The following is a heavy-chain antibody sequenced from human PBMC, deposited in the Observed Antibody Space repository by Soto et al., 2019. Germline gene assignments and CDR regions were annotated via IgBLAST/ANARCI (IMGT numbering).Heavy chain of an antibody. CDR1: GGTFSSYA. J-gene: IGHJ6*02. CDR3: ASRDCSSTSCYSPYYYYYYGMDV. D-gene: IGHD2-2*01. V-gene: IGHV1-69*01. Sequence: QVQLVQSGAEVKKPGSSVKVSCKASGGTFSSYAISWVRQAPGQGLEWMGGIIPIFGTANYAQKFQGRVTITADESTSTAYMELSSLRSEDTVVYYCASRDCSSTSCYSPYYYYYYGMDVWGQGTTVTVSS. CDR2: IIPIFGTA.